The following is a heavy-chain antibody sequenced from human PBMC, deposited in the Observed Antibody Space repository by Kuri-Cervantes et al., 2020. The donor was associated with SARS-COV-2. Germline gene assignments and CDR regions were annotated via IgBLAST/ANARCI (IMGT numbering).Heavy chain of an antibody. D-gene: IGHD3-10*01. Sequence: SETLSLTCAVSGGSISSSNWWSWVRQPPGKGLEWIGEIYHSGGTNYNPSLKSRVTISVDKSKNQFSLKLSSVTAADTAVYYCARETYGSGDTYYYYYGMDVWGQGTTVTVSS. CDR2: IYHSGGT. CDR3: ARETYGSGDTYYYYYGMDV. J-gene: IGHJ6*02. CDR1: GGSISSSNW. V-gene: IGHV4-4*02.